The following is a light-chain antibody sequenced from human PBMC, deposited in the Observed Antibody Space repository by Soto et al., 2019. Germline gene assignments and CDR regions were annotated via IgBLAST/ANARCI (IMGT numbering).Light chain of an antibody. CDR2: GAS. J-gene: IGKJ5*01. CDR3: QHYASSPIT. Sequence: EILLTQSPDTLSLSPGATAVLSCRASQTVDTYLAWYQLKPGQRPRLLIYGASSGALGIPDKFSGSGSGTHFTLSIHRLEPEDCAVYFCQHYASSPITFGQGTRLEIK. V-gene: IGKV3-20*01. CDR1: QTVDTY.